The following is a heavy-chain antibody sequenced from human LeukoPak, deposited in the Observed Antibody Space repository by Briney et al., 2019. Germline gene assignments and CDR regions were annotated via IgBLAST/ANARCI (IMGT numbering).Heavy chain of an antibody. CDR3: ARHVVSTVAGVSDY. Sequence: PGESLKISCKGSGYSFTSYWISWVRQMPRKGLEWMGRIDPSDSYTNYSPSFRGHVTISADKSISTAYLQWSSLKASDTAMYYCARHVVSTVAGVSDYWGQGTLVTVSS. V-gene: IGHV5-10-1*01. J-gene: IGHJ4*02. CDR1: GYSFTSYW. CDR2: IDPSDSYT. D-gene: IGHD6-19*01.